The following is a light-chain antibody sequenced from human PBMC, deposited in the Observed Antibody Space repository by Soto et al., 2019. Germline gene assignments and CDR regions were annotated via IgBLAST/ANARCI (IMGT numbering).Light chain of an antibody. CDR2: DSS. Sequence: EIVLTQSPATLSLSPGERATLSCRASHSVGSFLAWYQQKPGQAPRLLIYDSSTRATGIPARFSGSGSRTDFTLTISSLEPEDFAVYFCQHFDSSPTFGGGTKVEIK. CDR3: QHFDSSPT. CDR1: HSVGSF. V-gene: IGKV3-11*01. J-gene: IGKJ4*01.